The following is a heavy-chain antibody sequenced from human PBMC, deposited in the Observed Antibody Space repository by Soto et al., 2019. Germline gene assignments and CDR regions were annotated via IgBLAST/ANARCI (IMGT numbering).Heavy chain of an antibody. Sequence: GGSLRLSCVASGFSFSNYNMNWVRQAPGKGLEWVSYITDSSDTVHYADSVRGRFTISRDNAESSLYLQMNSLRDEDTAVYFCARETRELRDGYNEYYYYYGMDVWGQGTTVTVSS. CDR2: ITDSSDTV. V-gene: IGHV3-48*02. CDR1: GFSFSNYN. D-gene: IGHD1-7*01. CDR3: ARETRELRDGYNEYYYYYGMDV. J-gene: IGHJ6*02.